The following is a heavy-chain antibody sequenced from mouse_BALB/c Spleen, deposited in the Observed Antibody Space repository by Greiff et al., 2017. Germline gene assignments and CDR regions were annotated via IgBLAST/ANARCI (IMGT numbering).Heavy chain of an antibody. CDR2: IRNKANGYTT. J-gene: IGHJ4*01. CDR3: ARATTRYAMDY. Sequence: EVKLVESGGGLVQPGGSLRLSCATSGFTFTDYYMSWVRQPPGKALEWLGFIRNKANGYTTEYSASVKGRFTISRDNSKSILYLQMNTLRAEDSATYYCARATTRYAMDYWGQGTSVTVSS. CDR1: GFTFTDYY. D-gene: IGHD1-1*01. V-gene: IGHV7-3*02.